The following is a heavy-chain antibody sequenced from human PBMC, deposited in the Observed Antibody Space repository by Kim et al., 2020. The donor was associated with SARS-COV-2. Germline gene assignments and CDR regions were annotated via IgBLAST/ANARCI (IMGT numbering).Heavy chain of an antibody. D-gene: IGHD6-13*01. V-gene: IGHV3-23*01. CDR2: ISGSGGST. CDR1: GFTFSSYA. Sequence: GGSLRLSCAASGFTFSSYAMSWVRQAPGKGLEWVSAISGSGGSTYYADSVKGRFTISRDNSKNTLYLQMNSLRAEDTAVYYCAKDQYSSSQPLRGLPPVPFDYWGQGTLVTVSS. J-gene: IGHJ4*02. CDR3: AKDQYSSSQPLRGLPPVPFDY.